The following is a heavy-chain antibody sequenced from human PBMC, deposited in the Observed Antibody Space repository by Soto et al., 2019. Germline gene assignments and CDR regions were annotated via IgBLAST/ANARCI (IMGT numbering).Heavy chain of an antibody. D-gene: IGHD3-10*01. V-gene: IGHV3-21*06. CDR1: GFPFSRYS. CDR2: ISGRNSYI. J-gene: IGHJ4*02. Sequence: PGGSLRLSCAASGFPFSRYSMNWVRQAPGKGLEWVSSISGRNSYIYYADSVKGRFTVSTDNAKNSLYLQMNSLRAEDTAVYYCARDRDPMVRGVSDSWGQGILVTVSS. CDR3: ARDRDPMVRGVSDS.